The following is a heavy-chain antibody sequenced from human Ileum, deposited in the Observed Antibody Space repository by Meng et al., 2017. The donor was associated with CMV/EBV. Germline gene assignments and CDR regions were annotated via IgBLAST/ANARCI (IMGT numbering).Heavy chain of an antibody. CDR3: AREKKRGVYSSSWSYYYYYGMDV. V-gene: IGHV1-18*01. J-gene: IGHJ6*02. Sequence: ASVKVSCKASGYTFTSYGISWVRQAPGQGLEWMGWISAYNGNTNYAQKLQGRVTMTTDTSTSTAYMELSSLRSEDTAVYYCAREKKRGVYSSSWSYYYYYGMDVWGQGTTVTVSS. CDR2: ISAYNGNT. D-gene: IGHD6-13*01. CDR1: GYTFTSYG.